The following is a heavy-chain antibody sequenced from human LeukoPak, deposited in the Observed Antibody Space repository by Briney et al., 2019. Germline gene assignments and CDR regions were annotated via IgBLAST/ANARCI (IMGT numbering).Heavy chain of an antibody. CDR1: GYTFIGYY. Sequence: ASVKVSCKASGYTFIGYYIHWVRQAPGQGLEWMGWINPYSGGTNYTQKFQGRVTMTRDTSISTAYMDLSRLTSDDTAVYYCARSLAAAGQNYFDYWGQGTLVTVSS. CDR2: INPYSGGT. V-gene: IGHV1-2*02. CDR3: ARSLAAAGQNYFDY. J-gene: IGHJ4*02. D-gene: IGHD6-13*01.